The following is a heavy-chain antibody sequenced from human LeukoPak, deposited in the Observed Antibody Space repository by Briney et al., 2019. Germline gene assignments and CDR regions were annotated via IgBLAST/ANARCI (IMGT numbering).Heavy chain of an antibody. V-gene: IGHV3-30*18. D-gene: IGHD5-24*01. CDR3: AKDRISRVGMWNFDY. CDR2: MSYDGSKE. Sequence: GGSLRLSCAASGFTFSSYGMHWVRQAPGKGLEWVAVMSYDGSKEYYADSVKGRFTISRDNSKNTIYLQMNSLRVEDAAIYYCAKDRISRVGMWNFDYWGRGTLVTVSS. CDR1: GFTFSSYG. J-gene: IGHJ4*02.